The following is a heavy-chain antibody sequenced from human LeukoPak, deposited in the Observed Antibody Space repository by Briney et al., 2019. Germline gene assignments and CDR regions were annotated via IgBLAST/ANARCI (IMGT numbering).Heavy chain of an antibody. J-gene: IGHJ4*02. D-gene: IGHD5-24*01. CDR3: VRDGDDSNFDY. CDR2: VIRDGSFT. V-gene: IGHV3-74*01. CDR1: GFTFRNYW. Sequence: PGGSLRLSCAASGFTFRNYWMHWVRQAPGKGLVWVSRVIRDGSFTNYADSVKGRFTISRDNAKNTLYLQMSSLRAEDTAVYYCVRDGDDSNFDYWGQGRLVTVSS.